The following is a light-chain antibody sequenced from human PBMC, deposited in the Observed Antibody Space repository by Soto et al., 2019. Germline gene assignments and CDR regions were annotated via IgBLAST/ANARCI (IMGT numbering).Light chain of an antibody. Sequence: ETVLTQSPGTLSLSPGETATLSCRASQSVSSNYLVWYQQKPGQAPRLLIFGASSRATGIPDRFSGSGSGTDFTLTITTLEPEDSAVYFCQQYASSPYTFGQGTKVEIK. CDR1: QSVSSNY. CDR3: QQYASSPYT. CDR2: GAS. J-gene: IGKJ2*01. V-gene: IGKV3-20*01.